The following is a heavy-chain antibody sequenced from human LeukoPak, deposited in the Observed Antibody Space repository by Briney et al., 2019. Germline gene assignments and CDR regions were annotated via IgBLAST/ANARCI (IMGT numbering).Heavy chain of an antibody. D-gene: IGHD6-13*01. Sequence: SETLSLTCAVYGGTFNDNYWTWMRQPPGEKLEWIGEINHGGSTNYNPSLESRITMSVDTFKNQFSLKVNSLTAADTAVYYCARAPGYSSSWWLDSWGQGTRVTVSS. CDR1: GGTFNDNY. CDR2: INHGGST. CDR3: ARAPGYSSSWWLDS. V-gene: IGHV4-34*10. J-gene: IGHJ5*01.